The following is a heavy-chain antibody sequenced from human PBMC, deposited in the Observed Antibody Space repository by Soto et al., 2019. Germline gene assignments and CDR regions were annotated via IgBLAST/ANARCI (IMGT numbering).Heavy chain of an antibody. CDR1: GGSISSSNW. D-gene: IGHD3-22*01. J-gene: IGHJ4*02. CDR3: ARGVYDSSGYSSYYFDY. CDR2: IYHSGST. V-gene: IGHV4-4*02. Sequence: SETLSLTCAVSGGSISSSNWWSWVRQPPGQGLEWIGEIYHSGSTNYNPSLKSRVTISVDKSKNQFSLKLSSVTAADTAVYYCARGVYDSSGYSSYYFDYWGQGTLVTVSS.